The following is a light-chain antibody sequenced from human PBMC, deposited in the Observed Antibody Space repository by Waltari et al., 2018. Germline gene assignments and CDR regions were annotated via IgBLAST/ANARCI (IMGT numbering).Light chain of an antibody. J-gene: IGKJ2*01. CDR3: QQGYSTPYT. V-gene: IGKV1-39*01. Sequence: DIQMTQSPSSLSASVGDRVTITCRASQSISSYLNWYQQKPGQAPKLLIYAASSVQSGLPSRFSGSASGTDFTLTISRLQPDDFATYYCQQGYSTPYTFGQGTKLEIK. CDR2: AAS. CDR1: QSISSY.